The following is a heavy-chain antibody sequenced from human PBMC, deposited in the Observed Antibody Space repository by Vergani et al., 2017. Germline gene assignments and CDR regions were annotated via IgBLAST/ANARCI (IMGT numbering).Heavy chain of an antibody. CDR1: GFTFSSYW. J-gene: IGHJ6*02. D-gene: IGHD2-2*01. CDR2: IKQDGSEK. CDR3: ARDRPVVVPRRAKGYYGMDV. Sequence: EVQLVESGGGLVQPGGSLRLSCAASGFTFSSYWMSWVRQAPGKGLEWVANIKQDGSEKYYADSVKGRFTISRDNSKNTLYLQMNSLRAEDTAVYYCARDRPVVVPRRAKGYYGMDVWGQGTTVTVSS. V-gene: IGHV3-7*01.